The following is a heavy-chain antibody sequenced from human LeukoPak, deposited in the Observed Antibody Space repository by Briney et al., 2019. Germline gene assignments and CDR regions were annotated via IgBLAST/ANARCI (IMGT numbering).Heavy chain of an antibody. CDR2: IYYSGNT. CDR1: GGSISSSGYY. V-gene: IGHV4-39*07. D-gene: IGHD6-19*01. CDR3: ARGRGSSGWYNWFDP. J-gene: IGHJ5*02. Sequence: KSSETLSLTCTVSGGSISSSGYYWGWIRQPPGKGLQYIGNIYYSGNTYYNPSLKSRVTISVDTSKNQFSLKLSSVTAADTAVYYCARGRGSSGWYNWFDPWGQGTLVSVSS.